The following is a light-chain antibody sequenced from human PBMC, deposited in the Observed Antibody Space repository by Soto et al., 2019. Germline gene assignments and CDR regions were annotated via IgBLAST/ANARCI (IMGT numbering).Light chain of an antibody. CDR3: QDYSSTSGLT. V-gene: IGKV1-5*03. CDR1: QSISSW. CDR2: QAS. J-gene: IGKJ4*01. Sequence: DIQVTQSPSTLSASVGDRVTITCRAGQSISSWLAWYQQKPGKAPKLLIYQASILKSGVPSRFSGSGSGTDFTLTISSLQPDDFATYYCQDYSSTSGLTFGGGAKVEIK.